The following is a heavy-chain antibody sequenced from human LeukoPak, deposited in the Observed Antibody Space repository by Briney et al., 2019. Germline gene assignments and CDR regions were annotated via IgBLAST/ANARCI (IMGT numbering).Heavy chain of an antibody. CDR3: ARDGDYYYYSGMDV. J-gene: IGHJ6*02. Sequence: GASVKVSCKASGGTFSSYAISWVRQAPGQGLEWMGRIIPILGIANYAQKFQGRVTITADKSTSTAYMELSSLRSEDTAVYYCARDGDYYYYSGMDVWGQGTTVTVSS. CDR1: GGTFSSYA. CDR2: IIPILGIA. V-gene: IGHV1-69*04. D-gene: IGHD3-16*01.